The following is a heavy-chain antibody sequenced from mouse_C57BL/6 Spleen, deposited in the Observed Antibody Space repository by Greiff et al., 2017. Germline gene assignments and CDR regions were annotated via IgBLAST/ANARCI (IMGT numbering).Heavy chain of an antibody. CDR2: IYPGSGST. J-gene: IGHJ4*01. Sequence: QVQLQQPGAELVKPGASVKMSCKASGYTFTSYWITWVKQRPGQGLEWIGDIYPGSGSTNYNEKFKSKATLTVDKSSSTAYMQLSSLTSEDSAVYYCARESYDGSRHYYAMDYWGQGTSVTVSS. CDR1: GYTFTSYW. D-gene: IGHD1-1*01. V-gene: IGHV1-55*01. CDR3: ARESYDGSRHYYAMDY.